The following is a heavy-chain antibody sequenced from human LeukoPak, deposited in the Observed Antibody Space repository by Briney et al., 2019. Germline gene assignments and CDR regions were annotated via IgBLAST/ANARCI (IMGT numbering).Heavy chain of an antibody. J-gene: IGHJ5*02. CDR1: GYTFTGYY. V-gene: IGHV1-2*02. CDR3: ARDPEASSGWSLSWFDP. CDR2: INPNSGGT. D-gene: IGHD6-19*01. Sequence: ASVKVSCKASGYTFTGYYMHWVRQAPGQGLEWMGWINPNSGGTNYAQKFQGRVTMTRDTSISTAYMELSRLRSDDTAVYYCARDPEASSGWSLSWFDPWGQGTLVTVSS.